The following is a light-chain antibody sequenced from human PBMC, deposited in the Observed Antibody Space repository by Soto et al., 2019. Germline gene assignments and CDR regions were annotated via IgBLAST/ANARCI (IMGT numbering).Light chain of an antibody. V-gene: IGKV3-20*01. Sequence: SPGTLSLSPGERATLSCRASQSVGSNYLAWYQQKPGQAPRLLIYGASSRATGIADRFSGSGSGTDFTLTISRLEPEDFALFYWKQYGDSAITCAQGTRFEIK. J-gene: IGKJ5*01. CDR2: GAS. CDR3: KQYGDSAIT. CDR1: QSVGSNY.